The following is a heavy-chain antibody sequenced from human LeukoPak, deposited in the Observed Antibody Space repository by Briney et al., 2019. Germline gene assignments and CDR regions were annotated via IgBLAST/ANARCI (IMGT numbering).Heavy chain of an antibody. CDR2: INPNSGDT. CDR1: GYTFSGYY. J-gene: IGHJ5*02. V-gene: IGHV1-2*02. CDR3: AREVVVITNWFDP. Sequence: ASVKVSCKASGYTFSGYYIHWVRQAPGQGLEWMGWINPNSGDTNSAQKFQGRVTMTRFTSISTAYMELSSLRSDDTAVYYCAREVVVITNWFDPWGQGTLVTVSS. D-gene: IGHD3-22*01.